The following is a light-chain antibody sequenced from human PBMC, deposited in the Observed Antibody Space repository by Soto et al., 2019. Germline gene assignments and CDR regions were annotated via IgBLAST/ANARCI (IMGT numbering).Light chain of an antibody. Sequence: EIVMTQSPDTVSVYPGERVTLSCRASQSVGSSVAWYQQETGQAPRFLIYGAFSRATGIPDRFSGSGSGTDFTLTITRLEPEDFAVYYCQQYGSSPTFGQGTRLEIK. CDR3: QQYGSSPT. CDR1: QSVGSS. J-gene: IGKJ5*01. CDR2: GAF. V-gene: IGKV3-20*01.